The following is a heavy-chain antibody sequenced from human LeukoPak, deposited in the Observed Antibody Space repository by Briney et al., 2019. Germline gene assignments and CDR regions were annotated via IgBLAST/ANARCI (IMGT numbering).Heavy chain of an antibody. CDR1: GGSISSGGYS. CDR3: ARYKTIFDY. V-gene: IGHV4-30-4*07. D-gene: IGHD1-1*01. CDR2: IYYSGST. Sequence: SQTLSLTCAVSGGSISSGGYSWSWIRRPPGKGLEWIGYIYYSGSTYYNPSLKSRVTISVDTSKNQFSLKLSSVTAADTAVYYCARYKTIFDYWGQGTLVTVSS. J-gene: IGHJ4*02.